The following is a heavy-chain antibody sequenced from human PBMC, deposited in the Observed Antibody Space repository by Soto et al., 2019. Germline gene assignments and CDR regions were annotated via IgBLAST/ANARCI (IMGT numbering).Heavy chain of an antibody. CDR2: IYTSGST. CDR3: ARFSSLAFNYYYGMDV. Sequence: PSETLSLTCTVSGGSISSYYWSWIRQPAGKGLEWIGRIYTSGSTNYNPSPKSRVTMSVDTSKNQFSLKLSSVTAADTAVYYCARFSSLAFNYYYGMDVWGQGTTVTVSS. CDR1: GGSISSYY. D-gene: IGHD3-16*01. J-gene: IGHJ6*02. V-gene: IGHV4-4*07.